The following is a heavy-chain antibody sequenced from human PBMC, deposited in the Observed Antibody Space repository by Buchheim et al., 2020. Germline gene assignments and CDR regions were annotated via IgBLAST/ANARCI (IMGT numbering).Heavy chain of an antibody. V-gene: IGHV3-7*01. J-gene: IGHJ4*02. D-gene: IGHD4-11*01. CDR2: INQDGSEK. Sequence: EVQLVESGGGLVQPGGSLRLSCSASGFTSSSSWMAWVRQAPGKGLEWVANINQDGSEKNYVDSVKGRFTISRDKAKNSPYLQMNSLRAEDTAVYYCARETGAYSVWGQGTL. CDR1: GFTSSSSW. CDR3: ARETGAYSV.